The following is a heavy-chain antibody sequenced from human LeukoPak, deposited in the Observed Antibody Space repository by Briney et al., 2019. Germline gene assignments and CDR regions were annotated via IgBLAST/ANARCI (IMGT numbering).Heavy chain of an antibody. CDR3: APHCSSASCPDY. Sequence: GGSLRLSCVASGFTFSRYWMHWVRQAPGKGLVWVSRINSDGRSTNYADSVKGRFSISRDNAENTLYLQMNSLRVEDTAVYYCAPHCSSASCPDYWGQGTLVTVSS. V-gene: IGHV3-74*01. D-gene: IGHD2-2*01. CDR1: GFTFSRYW. J-gene: IGHJ4*02. CDR2: INSDGRST.